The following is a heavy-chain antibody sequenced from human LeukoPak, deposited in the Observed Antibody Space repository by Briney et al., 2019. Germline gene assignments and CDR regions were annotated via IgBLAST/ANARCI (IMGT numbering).Heavy chain of an antibody. J-gene: IGHJ6*02. V-gene: IGHV1-18*01. Sequence: ASVKVSSKASGYTFTSYGISWVRQAPGQGLEWMGWISAYNGNTNYAQKLQGRVTMTTDTSTSTAYMELRSLRSDDTAVYYCARYGSGSYYRHYYYYYGMDVWGQGTTVTVSS. CDR1: GYTFTSYG. CDR2: ISAYNGNT. CDR3: ARYGSGSYYRHYYYYYGMDV. D-gene: IGHD3-10*01.